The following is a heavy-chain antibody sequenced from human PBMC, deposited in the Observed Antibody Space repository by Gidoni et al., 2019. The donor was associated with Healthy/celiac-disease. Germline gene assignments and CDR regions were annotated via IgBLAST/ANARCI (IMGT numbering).Heavy chain of an antibody. Sequence: QVQLQQLCAGLWKPSETLSLTCAGYGGSFSGYYWSWVRQPPGKGLAWIGEIHHSGSTNYTPTLKSRVTISVDTSKNQFSLKLSSVTAADTAVYYCARIGKDSSCWGKYNWFDPWGQGTLVTVSS. V-gene: IGHV4-34*01. CDR3: ARIGKDSSCWGKYNWFDP. D-gene: IGHD6-19*01. CDR1: GGSFSGYY. J-gene: IGHJ5*02. CDR2: IHHSGST.